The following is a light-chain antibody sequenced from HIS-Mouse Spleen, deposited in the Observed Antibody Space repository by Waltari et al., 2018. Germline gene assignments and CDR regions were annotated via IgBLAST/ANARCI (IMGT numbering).Light chain of an antibody. V-gene: IGLV2-14*03. CDR2: DVS. CDR3: SSYTSSSTWV. J-gene: IGLJ3*02. CDR1: SSAVGGYTY. Sequence: QSALTQPASVSGSPGQSITIPCTGTSSAVGGYTYVPWYQQHPGKAPKLMIYDVSNRPSGVSNRFSGSKSGNTASLTISGLQAEDEADYYCSSYTSSSTWVFGGGTKLTVL.